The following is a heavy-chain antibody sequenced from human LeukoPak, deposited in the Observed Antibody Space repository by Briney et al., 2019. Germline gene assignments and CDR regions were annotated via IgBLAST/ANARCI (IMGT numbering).Heavy chain of an antibody. CDR3: ARTLRPGYSNSWSLNWFDP. J-gene: IGHJ5*02. V-gene: IGHV3-53*01. CDR1: GFNVSSNY. D-gene: IGHD6-13*01. Sequence: GGSLRLSCAASGFNVSSNYMSWVRQAPGKGLEWVSVMYFGGSTYYADSVKGRFTISRDNSKNTLYLQMNRLRVGDTAVYYCARTLRPGYSNSWSLNWFDPWGQGTLVTVSS. CDR2: MYFGGST.